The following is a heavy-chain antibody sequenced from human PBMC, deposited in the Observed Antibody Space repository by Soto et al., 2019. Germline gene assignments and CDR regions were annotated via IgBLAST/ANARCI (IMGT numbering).Heavy chain of an antibody. CDR3: ARIYSYGIKDAFDI. D-gene: IGHD5-18*01. CDR1: GGSISSYY. V-gene: IGHV4-59*01. Sequence: TSETLSLTCTVSGGSISSYYWSWIRQPPGKGLEWIGYIYYSGSTNYNPSLKSRVTISVDTSKNQFSLKLSSVTAADTAVYYCARIYSYGIKDAFDIWGQGTMVTVSS. CDR2: IYYSGST. J-gene: IGHJ3*02.